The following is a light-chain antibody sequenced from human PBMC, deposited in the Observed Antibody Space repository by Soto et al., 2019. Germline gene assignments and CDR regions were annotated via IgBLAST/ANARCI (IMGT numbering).Light chain of an antibody. CDR1: ESISNW. CDR3: QQYRTYS. V-gene: IGKV1-5*01. J-gene: IGKJ1*01. CDR2: HAS. Sequence: IQLTQSPTTLPASVGDRVTLTCRASESISNWLAWYQQRPGTAPKLLIYHASILKTAVPSRFSGNGSGTEFTLTISSLQPGDFATYYCQQYRTYSFGQGSRVEIK.